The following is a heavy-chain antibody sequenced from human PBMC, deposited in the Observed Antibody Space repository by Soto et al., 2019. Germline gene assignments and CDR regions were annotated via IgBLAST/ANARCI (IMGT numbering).Heavy chain of an antibody. V-gene: IGHV1-2*02. J-gene: IGHJ4*02. CDR1: GYSISAYY. CDR2: IDPKNGGT. CDR3: GRDDYGIFPY. Sequence: ASGKVSCEASGYSISAYYIHWVRQAPGQGLEWMGWIDPKNGGTVSAQKFQGRLTMTRDTFISTVYMDLSGLTSDDTALYYCGRDDYGIFPYWGQGSLVTVSS. D-gene: IGHD3-10*01.